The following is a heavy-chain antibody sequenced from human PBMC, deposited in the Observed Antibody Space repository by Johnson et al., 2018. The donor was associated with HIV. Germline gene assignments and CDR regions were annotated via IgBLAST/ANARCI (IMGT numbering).Heavy chain of an antibody. D-gene: IGHD6-6*01. CDR3: ARAGSSSSGPRAFDI. J-gene: IGHJ3*02. CDR1: GFTFSSYG. CDR2: IRYDGSNQ. V-gene: IGHV3-30*02. Sequence: VQLVESGGGVVQPGRSLRLSCAASGFTFSSYGSHWVRQAPGKGLEWVAFIRYDGSNQYYADSVTGRFTISRDNSKNTLYLQMNSLRAEDTAVYYCARAGSSSSGPRAFDIWGQGTMVTVSS.